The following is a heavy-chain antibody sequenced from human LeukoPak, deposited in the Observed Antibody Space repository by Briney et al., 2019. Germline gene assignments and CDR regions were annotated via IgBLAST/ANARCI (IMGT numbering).Heavy chain of an antibody. CDR1: GGTFNNYA. D-gene: IGHD5-12*01. Sequence: ASVTLSIKTSGGTFNNYAIRWVRQAPGQGLEWMGRVVPMFGIRNYPQTFRGRVNITADQATNTVYMELRSLRAEDTAIYYCATEPSRSYSFNHLDFWGLRTPFSVSS. CDR3: ATEPSRSYSFNHLDF. V-gene: IGHV1-69*04. J-gene: IGHJ4*01. CDR2: VVPMFGIR.